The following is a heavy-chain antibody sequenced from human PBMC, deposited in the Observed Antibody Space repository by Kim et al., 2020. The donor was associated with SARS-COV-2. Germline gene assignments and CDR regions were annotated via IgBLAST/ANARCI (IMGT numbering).Heavy chain of an antibody. CDR3: TTTYGDLPNGAFDI. CDR1: GFTFSNAW. J-gene: IGHJ3*02. CDR2: IKSKTDGGTT. V-gene: IGHV3-15*01. D-gene: IGHD4-17*01. Sequence: GGSLRLSCAASGFTFSNAWMSWVRQAPGKGLEWVGRIKSKTDGGTTDYAAPVKGRFTISRDDSKNTLYLQMNSLKTEDTAVYYCTTTYGDLPNGAFDIWGQGTMVTVSS.